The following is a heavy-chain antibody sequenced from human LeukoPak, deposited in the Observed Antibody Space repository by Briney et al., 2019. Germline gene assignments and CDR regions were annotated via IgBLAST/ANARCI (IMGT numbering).Heavy chain of an antibody. CDR1: GGTFSSYA. CDR2: IIPIFGTA. Sequence: SVKVSCKASGGTFSSYAINWVRQAPGQGLEWMGGIIPIFGTANYAQKFQGRVTITADESTSTAYMELSSLRSEDTAVYYCARDLEGGYSGYHYWGQGTLVTVSS. V-gene: IGHV1-69*13. CDR3: ARDLEGGYSGYHY. D-gene: IGHD5-12*01. J-gene: IGHJ4*02.